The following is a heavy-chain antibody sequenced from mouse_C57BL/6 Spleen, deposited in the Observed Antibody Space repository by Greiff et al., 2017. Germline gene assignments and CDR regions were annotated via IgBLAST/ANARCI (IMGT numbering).Heavy chain of an antibody. CDR3: ARRTITTYYFDY. CDR2: IDPSDSYT. V-gene: IGHV1-50*01. CDR1: GYTFTSYW. J-gene: IGHJ2*01. Sequence: QVQLQQSGAELVKPGASVKLSCKASGYTFTSYWMQWVKQRPGQGLEWIGEIDPSDSYTNYNQKFKGKATLTVDTSSSTAYMQLSSLTSEDSAVYYCARRTITTYYFDYWGQGTTRTVSS. D-gene: IGHD2-4*01.